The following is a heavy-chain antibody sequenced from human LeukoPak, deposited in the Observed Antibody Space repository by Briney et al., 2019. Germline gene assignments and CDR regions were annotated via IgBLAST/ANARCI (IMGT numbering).Heavy chain of an antibody. Sequence: AETLSLTCAVYGGSFNYYWSWIRQPPGKGLEWIGDINQSGITNYDPSLKSRVTISIDTSKNQLSLKVTSVTAADTAVYYCARGSHRAWEVLLDWGQGTLVTVSS. V-gene: IGHV4-34*01. CDR2: INQSGIT. CDR3: ARGSHRAWEVLLD. CDR1: GGSFNYY. J-gene: IGHJ4*02. D-gene: IGHD3-10*01.